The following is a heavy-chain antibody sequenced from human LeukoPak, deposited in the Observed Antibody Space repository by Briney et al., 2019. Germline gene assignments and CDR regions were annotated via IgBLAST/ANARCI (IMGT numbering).Heavy chain of an antibody. CDR3: ARDTLGAYDSNGYYHGY. D-gene: IGHD3-22*01. Sequence: PGRSLRLSCAASGFTVSSSCMSWVRQAPGKGLEWVSLIYSADNTHYADSVKGRFSISRDNSKNTLYLQMNSLRAEDTAVYYCARDTLGAYDSNGYYHGYWGQGTLVTVSS. V-gene: IGHV3-53*01. CDR1: GFTVSSSC. CDR2: IYSADNT. J-gene: IGHJ4*02.